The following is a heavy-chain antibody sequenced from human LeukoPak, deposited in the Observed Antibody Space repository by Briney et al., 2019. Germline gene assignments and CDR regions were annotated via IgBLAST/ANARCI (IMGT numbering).Heavy chain of an antibody. CDR3: AREGTVVSRGLDY. CDR1: GGSISGYY. D-gene: IGHD2-15*01. V-gene: IGHV4-4*07. J-gene: IGHJ4*02. CDR2: IYTSGNN. Sequence: PSETLSLTCNVSGGSISGYYWIWIRQPAGKGLEWIGRIYTSGNNNYNPALKSGVTMSLDTSKNLFSLNLTSVTAADTAVYYCAREGTVVSRGLDYWGQGTLVTVSS.